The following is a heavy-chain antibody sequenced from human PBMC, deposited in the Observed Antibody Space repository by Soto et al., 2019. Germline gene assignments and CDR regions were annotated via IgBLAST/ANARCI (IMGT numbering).Heavy chain of an antibody. V-gene: IGHV3-13*01. CDR2: ISTAGDT. J-gene: IGHJ5*02. CDR3: ARDRSRGWFDP. D-gene: IGHD2-2*01. Sequence: EVQLVESGGGMVQPGGSLRLSCAASGFTFSSYDMHWLRQAPGKGLEWVCSISTAGDTYYPNSVKGRFTVSRENAKNSFYLQMTSLRAEDTAVYYCARDRSRGWFDPWGQGTLVTVSS. CDR1: GFTFSSYD.